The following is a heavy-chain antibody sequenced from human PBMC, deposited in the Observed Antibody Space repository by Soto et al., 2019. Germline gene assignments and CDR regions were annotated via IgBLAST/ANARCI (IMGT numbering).Heavy chain of an antibody. D-gene: IGHD3-3*01. Sequence: QLQLQESGSGLVKPSQTLSLTCAVSGGSISSGGYSWSWIRQPPGKGLEWIGYIYHSGSTYYNPSLKSRVTIXXDXSXIQFSLKLSSVTAADTAVYYCARASITIFGTFGMDVWGQGTTVTVSS. CDR2: IYHSGST. CDR3: ARASITIFGTFGMDV. J-gene: IGHJ6*02. CDR1: GGSISSGGYS. V-gene: IGHV4-30-2*01.